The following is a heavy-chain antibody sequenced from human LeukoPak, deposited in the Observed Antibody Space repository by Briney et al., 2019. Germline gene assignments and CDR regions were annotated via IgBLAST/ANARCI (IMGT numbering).Heavy chain of an antibody. V-gene: IGHV4-4*09. J-gene: IGHJ5*02. D-gene: IGHD6-13*01. CDR2: IYTSGST. CDR3: ARQRGIAAAPPYWFDP. CDR1: GGSISSYY. Sequence: PSETLSLTCTVSGGSISSYYWSWIRQPPGKGLEWIGYIYTSGSTNYNPSLKSRVTISVDTSKNQFSLKLSSVTAADTAVYYCARQRGIAAAPPYWFDPWGQGTLVTVSS.